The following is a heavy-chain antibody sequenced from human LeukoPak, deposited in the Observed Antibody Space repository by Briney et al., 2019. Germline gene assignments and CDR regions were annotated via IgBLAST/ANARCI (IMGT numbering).Heavy chain of an antibody. V-gene: IGHV1-18*01. CDR2: ISAYNGNT. Sequence: ASVKVSCKASGYTFTSYGISWVRQAPGQGLEWMGWISAYNGNTNYAQKLQGRVTMTTDTSTSTAYMELRSLRSDDTAVYYCARDLILGGYSYDGRNLNWFDPWGQGTLVTVSS. CDR3: ARDLILGGYSYDGRNLNWFDP. CDR1: GYTFTSYG. J-gene: IGHJ5*02. D-gene: IGHD5-18*01.